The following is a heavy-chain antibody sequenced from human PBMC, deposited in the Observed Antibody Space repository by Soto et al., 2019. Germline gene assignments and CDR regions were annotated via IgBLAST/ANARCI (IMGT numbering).Heavy chain of an antibody. CDR2: FISIFGKA. D-gene: IGHD3-22*01. J-gene: IGHJ6*02. CDR1: GGTFDDIV. V-gene: IGHV1-69*06. CDR3: AAGRRGGYGSYYYSLDV. Sequence: ASVKVSCKASGGTFDDIVFSWVRQAPGQGLEWMGGFISIFGKASYAQKFQGRVTITADKPTSTVYMELSSLKSDDTAVFYCAAGRRGGYGSYYYSLDVWGQGTTVTVSS.